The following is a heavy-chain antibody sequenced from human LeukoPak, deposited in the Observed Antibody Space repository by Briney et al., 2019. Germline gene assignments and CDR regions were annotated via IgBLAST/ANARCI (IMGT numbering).Heavy chain of an antibody. Sequence: SETLSLTCTVSGGXVSSGSYYWSWIRQPPGKGLEWIGYIYYSGSTNYNPSLKSRVTISVDTSKNQFSLKLSSVTAADTAVYYCARAGSSWAFDYWGQGTLVSVSS. J-gene: IGHJ4*02. CDR1: GGXVSSGSYY. CDR3: ARAGSSWAFDY. D-gene: IGHD6-13*01. CDR2: IYYSGST. V-gene: IGHV4-61*01.